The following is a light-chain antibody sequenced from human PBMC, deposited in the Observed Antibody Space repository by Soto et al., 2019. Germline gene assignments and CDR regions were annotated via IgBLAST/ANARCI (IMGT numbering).Light chain of an antibody. V-gene: IGKV3-11*01. J-gene: IGKJ3*01. CDR2: DAS. CDR1: QRVSSY. CDR3: QKRSNWPF. Sequence: EIVLTQSPATLSLSPGERATLSCRASQRVSSYLAWYQQKPGQAPRLLIYDASNGAIGFPARFSGSWSGTDFIFTFSSLELEDFAVYYCQKRSNWPFFGPGTKVDIK.